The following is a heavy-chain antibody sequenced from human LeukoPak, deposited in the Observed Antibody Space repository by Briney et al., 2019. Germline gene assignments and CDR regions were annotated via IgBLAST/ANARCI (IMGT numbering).Heavy chain of an antibody. CDR1: GGSISSTSFY. V-gene: IGHV4-39*02. Sequence: PSETLSLTCTVSGGSISSTSFYWGWLRQPPGKGLEWIGSIFSTGDTYYNSSLQSRITLSADTSKNHFSLRLTSVTAADTAVYYCGLVDEGYWGQGTRVTVSS. CDR2: IFSTGDT. CDR3: GLVDEGY. J-gene: IGHJ4*02.